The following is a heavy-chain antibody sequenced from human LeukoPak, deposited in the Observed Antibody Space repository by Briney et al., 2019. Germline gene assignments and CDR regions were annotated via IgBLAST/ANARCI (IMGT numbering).Heavy chain of an antibody. Sequence: SETLPLTCTVSGGSISSSSYYWGWIRQPPGKGLEWIGSIYYSGSTYYNPSLKSRVTISVDTSKNQFSLKLSSVTAADTAVYYCARHLDCSSTSCYMGPYYFDYWGQGTLVTVSS. J-gene: IGHJ4*02. CDR3: ARHLDCSSTSCYMGPYYFDY. D-gene: IGHD2-2*02. V-gene: IGHV4-39*01. CDR2: IYYSGST. CDR1: GGSISSSSYY.